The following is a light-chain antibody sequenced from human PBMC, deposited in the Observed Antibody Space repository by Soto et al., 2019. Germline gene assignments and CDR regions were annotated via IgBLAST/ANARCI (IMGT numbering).Light chain of an antibody. CDR1: QSVSIN. CDR2: GAS. V-gene: IGKV3-15*01. J-gene: IGKJ5*01. CDR3: QQYDNWPPIT. Sequence: EVVMTQSPATLSVSPGERATLSCRASQSVSINLAWYQQKHGQAPRLLIHGASTRATGIPARFSGSGSGTEFSLTISSLQSEDFAVYYCQQYDNWPPITFGQGTRLEIK.